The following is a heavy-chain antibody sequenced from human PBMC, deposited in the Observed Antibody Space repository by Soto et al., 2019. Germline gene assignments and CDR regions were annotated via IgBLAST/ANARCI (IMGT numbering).Heavy chain of an antibody. J-gene: IGHJ4*02. V-gene: IGHV3-30-3*01. CDR2: ISYDGSKK. D-gene: IGHD5-12*01. CDR3: ARVAVEMATIHVFDY. Sequence: QVQLVESGGGVVQPGRSLRLSCAASGFTFSSYAMHWVRQAPGKGLERVAVISYDGSKKYYAASVKGRFTMSRDNSKNTLYLQMNSLRAEDTAVYYCARVAVEMATIHVFDYWGQGTLVTVSS. CDR1: GFTFSSYA.